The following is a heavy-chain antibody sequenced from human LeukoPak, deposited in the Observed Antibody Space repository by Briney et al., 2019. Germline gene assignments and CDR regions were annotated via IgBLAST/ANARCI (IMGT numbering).Heavy chain of an antibody. D-gene: IGHD3-22*01. CDR3: AKDRASGYYPTFHYGMDV. CDR2: ISWNSNNI. CDR1: GFTFDDYA. Sequence: GRSPRLSCAASGFTFDDYAMHWVRQVPGKGLEWVSGISWNSNNIGYADSVKGRFTISRDNAKYSLYLQMNSLRAEDTALYYCAKDRASGYYPTFHYGMDVWGQGTTVTVSS. J-gene: IGHJ6*02. V-gene: IGHV3-9*01.